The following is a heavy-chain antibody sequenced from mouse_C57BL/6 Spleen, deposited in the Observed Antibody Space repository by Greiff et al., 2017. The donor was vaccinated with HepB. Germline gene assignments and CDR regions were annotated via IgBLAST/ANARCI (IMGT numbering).Heavy chain of an antibody. Sequence: QVQLQQSGPELVKPGASVKISCKASGYAFSSSWMNWVKQRPGKGLEWIGRIYPGDGDTNYNGKFKGKATLTADKSSSTAYMQLSSLTSEDSAVYFCAREDGSSSDYYAMDYWGQGTSVTVSS. V-gene: IGHV1-82*01. D-gene: IGHD1-1*01. CDR3: AREDGSSSDYYAMDY. J-gene: IGHJ4*01. CDR2: IYPGDGDT. CDR1: GYAFSSSW.